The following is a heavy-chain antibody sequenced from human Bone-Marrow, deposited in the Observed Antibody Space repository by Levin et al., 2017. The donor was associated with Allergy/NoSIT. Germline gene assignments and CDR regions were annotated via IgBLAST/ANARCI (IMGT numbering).Heavy chain of an antibody. V-gene: IGHV1-69*13. CDR3: ARDLGREGYNYMHY. D-gene: IGHD5-24*01. Sequence: SVKVSCKASGGTFSSYAISWVRQAPGQGLEWMGGIIPIFGTANYAQKFQGRVTITADESTSTAYMELSSLRSEDTAVYYCARDLGREGYNYMHYWGQGTLVTVSS. J-gene: IGHJ4*02. CDR2: IIPIFGTA. CDR1: GGTFSSYA.